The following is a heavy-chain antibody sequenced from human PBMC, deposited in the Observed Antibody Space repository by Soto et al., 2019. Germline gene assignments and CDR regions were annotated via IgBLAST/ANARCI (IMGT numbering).Heavy chain of an antibody. CDR2: ISAYNGNT. V-gene: IGHV1-18*01. CDR1: GYTLTSYG. D-gene: IGHD2-15*01. CDR3: ARGIVVVVAADDAFDI. J-gene: IGHJ3*02. Sequence: ASVKVSCKASGYTLTSYGISWVRQAPGQGLEWMGWISAYNGNTNYAQKLQGRVTMTTDTSASTAYMELRSLRSDDTAVYYCARGIVVVVAADDAFDIWGQGTMVTVSS.